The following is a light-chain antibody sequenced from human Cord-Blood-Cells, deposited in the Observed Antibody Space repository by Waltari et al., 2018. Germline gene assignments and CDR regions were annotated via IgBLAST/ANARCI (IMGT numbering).Light chain of an antibody. V-gene: IGKV3-15*01. CDR1: QYVTSN. J-gene: IGKJ2*02. CDR2: GAS. Sequence: EIVMTQSQATQTVSPGERASLPCRASQYVTSNLALYQHKHGHAPRLLIYGASTRASVIPASFSGSGSESEFTITISSLQSEDFAVYYCQQYNNWPCTFGQGTKVGIK. CDR3: QQYNNWPCT.